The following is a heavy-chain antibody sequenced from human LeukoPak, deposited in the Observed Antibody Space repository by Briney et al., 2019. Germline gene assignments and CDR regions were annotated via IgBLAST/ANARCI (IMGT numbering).Heavy chain of an antibody. J-gene: IGHJ4*02. CDR2: IYYSGST. CDR1: GGSISSGGYY. CDR3: ARGPRDGYNCFGY. Sequence: SETLSLTCTVSGGSISSGGYYWSWIRQHPGKGLEWIGYIYYSGSTYYNPSLKSRVTISVDTSKNQFSLKLSSVTAADTAVYYCARGPRDGYNCFGYWGQGTLVTVSS. D-gene: IGHD5-24*01. V-gene: IGHV4-31*03.